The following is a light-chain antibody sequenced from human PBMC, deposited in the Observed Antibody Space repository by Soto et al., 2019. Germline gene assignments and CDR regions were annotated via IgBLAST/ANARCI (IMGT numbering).Light chain of an antibody. Sequence: DIQMTQSPSTLSGSVGDRVTITCRASQTISSWLAWYQQKPGKAPKLLIYKASTLKSGVPSRFSGSGSGTEFTLTISSLQPDDSATYYCQQYNSYSPWTFGQGTKVDIK. CDR1: QTISSW. J-gene: IGKJ1*01. CDR3: QQYNSYSPWT. V-gene: IGKV1-5*03. CDR2: KAS.